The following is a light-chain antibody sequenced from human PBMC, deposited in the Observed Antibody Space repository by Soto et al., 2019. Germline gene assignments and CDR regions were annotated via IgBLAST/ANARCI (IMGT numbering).Light chain of an antibody. CDR1: QSVSSK. J-gene: IGKJ5*01. Sequence: EIVMTQSPATLSVSPGERATLSCRASQSVSSKLAWYQQKPGQAPRLLIYGASTRATGIPARFSGSGSGTEFTLTISSLQSEDFAIYYCQQYNNWPPITVGQGTRLEIK. CDR3: QQYNNWPPIT. V-gene: IGKV3-15*01. CDR2: GAS.